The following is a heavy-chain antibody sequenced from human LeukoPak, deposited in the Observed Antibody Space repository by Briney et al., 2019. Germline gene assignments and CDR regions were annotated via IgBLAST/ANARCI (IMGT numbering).Heavy chain of an antibody. V-gene: IGHV4-34*01. Sequence: PSETLSLTCAVYGGSFSGYYWSWIRQPPGKGLEWIGEINHSGSTNYNPSLKSRVTISVDTSKNQCSLKLRSVTAADAAVYYCARRGRYSSSSWGGFDYWGQGTLVTVSS. D-gene: IGHD6-6*01. J-gene: IGHJ4*02. CDR1: GGSFSGYY. CDR3: ARRGRYSSSSWGGFDY. CDR2: INHSGST.